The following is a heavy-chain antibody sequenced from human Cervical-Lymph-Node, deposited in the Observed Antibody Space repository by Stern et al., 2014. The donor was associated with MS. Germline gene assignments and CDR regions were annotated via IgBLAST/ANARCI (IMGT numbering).Heavy chain of an antibody. Sequence: QLVESGPEVKKPGTSVKVSCKASGFTFTSSAVQWVRQARGQRLGWIGWIAVGSGNTNNAQKFQERVTITRDMSTSTAYMELSSLRSEDTAVYYCAAIRDYYDSSGYDAFDIWGQGTMVTVSS. CDR1: GFTFTSSA. CDR2: IAVGSGNT. D-gene: IGHD3-22*01. J-gene: IGHJ3*02. CDR3: AAIRDYYDSSGYDAFDI. V-gene: IGHV1-58*01.